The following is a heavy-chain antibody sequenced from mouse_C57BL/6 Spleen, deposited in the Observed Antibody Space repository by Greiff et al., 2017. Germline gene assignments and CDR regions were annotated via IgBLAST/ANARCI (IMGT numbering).Heavy chain of an antibody. Sequence: QVQLQQSGSELRSPGSSVKLSCKDFDSEVFPIAYMSWVRQKPGHGFEWIGGILPSIGRTIYGEKFEDKATLDADTLSNAAYLELNSLTSEDAAIVYCGRRRDYDDGGYSFGYWGQGTTLTVAS. D-gene: IGHD2-4*01. CDR3: GRRRDYDDGGYSFGY. CDR2: ILPSIGRT. CDR1: DSEVFPIAY. J-gene: IGHJ2*01. V-gene: IGHV15-2*01.